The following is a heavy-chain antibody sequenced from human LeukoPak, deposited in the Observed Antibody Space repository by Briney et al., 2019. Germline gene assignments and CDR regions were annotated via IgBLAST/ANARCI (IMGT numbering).Heavy chain of an antibody. D-gene: IGHD1-1*01. J-gene: IGHJ4*02. CDR3: TTTKSGTNTFDY. CDR1: GFTFTNYA. Sequence: GRSLRLSCAASGFTFTNYAMHWVRQAPGKGLEWVGRIKSKTDGGTTDYTAPVKGRFTISRDDSKNMLYLQMSSLRTEDTAVYYCTTTKSGTNTFDYWGQGTLVTVSS. V-gene: IGHV3-15*01. CDR2: IKSKTDGGTT.